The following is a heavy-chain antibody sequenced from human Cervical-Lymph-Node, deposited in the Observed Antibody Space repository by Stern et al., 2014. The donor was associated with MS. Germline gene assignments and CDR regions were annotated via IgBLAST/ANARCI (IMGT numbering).Heavy chain of an antibody. J-gene: IGHJ6*02. V-gene: IGHV3-30*03. Sequence: VHLVGSGGGVVQPGRSLTLSCAASGFSLSNSGMHWVRQAPGKGLEWVAVMSLVGGNKKYGDSVKGRFSISRDMANNTLFLQMNSLRPEDTAVYYCMGVGDAMHVWGQGTTVIVSS. CDR3: MGVGDAMHV. CDR1: GFSLSNSG. CDR2: MSLVGGNK.